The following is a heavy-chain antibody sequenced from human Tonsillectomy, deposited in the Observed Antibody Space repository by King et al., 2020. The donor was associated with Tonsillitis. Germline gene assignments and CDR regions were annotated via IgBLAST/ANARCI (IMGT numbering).Heavy chain of an antibody. CDR2: IHPNSGGT. J-gene: IGHJ3*02. CDR3: ARDLGYSGYDGAFNI. D-gene: IGHD5-12*01. CDR1: GYTFTGYY. Sequence: QLVQSGAEVKKPGASVKVSCKASGYTFTGYYIHWVRQAPGQGLEWMGWIHPNSGGTNYAQRFQGRVTMTRDTSIRIAYMELSRPRSDDTAVYYCARDLGYSGYDGAFNIWGQGTMVTVSS. V-gene: IGHV1-2*02.